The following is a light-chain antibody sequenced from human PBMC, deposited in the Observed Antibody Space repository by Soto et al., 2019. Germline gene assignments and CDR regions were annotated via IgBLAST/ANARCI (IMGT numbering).Light chain of an antibody. CDR3: SSYTSSSTLDWV. J-gene: IGLJ3*02. CDR1: SSDIGAYNY. CDR2: EVS. V-gene: IGLV2-14*01. Sequence: QSALTQPASVSGSPGQSITISCTGTSSDIGAYNYVSWFQQHPGKAPKLVIHEVSNRPSGVSNRFSGSKSGDTASLTISGLQADDEADYYCSSYTSSSTLDWVFGGGTKLTVL.